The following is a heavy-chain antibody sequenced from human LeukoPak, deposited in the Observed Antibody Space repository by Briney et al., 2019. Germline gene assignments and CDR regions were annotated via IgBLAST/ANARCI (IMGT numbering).Heavy chain of an antibody. CDR1: GFSLSTSGMC. V-gene: IGHV2-70*11. D-gene: IGHD6-19*01. J-gene: IGHJ4*02. CDR2: ISWDDDK. CDR3: ARTEYSSGWYYY. Sequence: SGPALVKPTQTLTLTCTFSGFSLSTSGMCVSWIRQPPRKALEWLARISWDDDKHYSTSLKTRLTISKDTSKNQVVLTKTNMDHEDTATYYCARTEYSSGWYYYWGQGTLVTVSS.